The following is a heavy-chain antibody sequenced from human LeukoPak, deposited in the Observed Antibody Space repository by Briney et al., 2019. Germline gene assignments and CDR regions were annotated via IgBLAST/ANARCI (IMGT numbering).Heavy chain of an antibody. CDR2: SQTTKPNSCTT. CDR3: VRVVTTSSGWYHFHN. Sequence: GGSLRLSCAASGFAITDHHMDWVRQAPGKGMEWVGRSQTTKPNSCTTEYAASVKGRFTISRDDSKNSLYLQLNSLKTEDTAVYYGVRVVTTSSGWYHFHNWGQGALVTVSS. J-gene: IGHJ4*02. CDR1: GFAITDHH. D-gene: IGHD6-13*01. V-gene: IGHV3-72*01.